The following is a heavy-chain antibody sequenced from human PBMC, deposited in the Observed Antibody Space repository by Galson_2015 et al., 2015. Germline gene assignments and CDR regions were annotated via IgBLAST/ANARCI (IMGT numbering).Heavy chain of an antibody. CDR2: IYYSGST. J-gene: IGHJ6*02. V-gene: IGHV4-30-4*08. CDR1: GGSISSGGYY. D-gene: IGHD4-17*01. Sequence: TLSLTCTVSGGSISSGGYYWSWIRQHPGKGLEWIGYIYYSGSTYYNPSLKSRVTISVDTSKNQFSLKLSSVTAADTAVYYCAREGNGDAYYYYGMDVWGQGTTVTVSS. CDR3: AREGNGDAYYYYGMDV.